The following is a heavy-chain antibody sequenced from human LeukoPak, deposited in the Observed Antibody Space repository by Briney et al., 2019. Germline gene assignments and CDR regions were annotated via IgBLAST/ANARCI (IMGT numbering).Heavy chain of an antibody. CDR3: ARSWYYYGSGSYFWYFDL. CDR2: MNPNSGNT. CDR1: GYTFTGYY. D-gene: IGHD3-10*01. Sequence: ASVKVSCKASGYTFTGYYMHWVRQAPGQGLEWMGWMNPNSGNTGYAQKFQGRVTMTRNTSISTAYMELSSLRSEDTAVYYCARSWYYYGSGSYFWYFDLWGRGTLVTVSS. J-gene: IGHJ2*01. V-gene: IGHV1-8*02.